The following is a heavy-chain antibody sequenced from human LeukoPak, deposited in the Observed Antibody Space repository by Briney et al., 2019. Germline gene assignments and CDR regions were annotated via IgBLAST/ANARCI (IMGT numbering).Heavy chain of an antibody. Sequence: GGSLRLSCAASGFTFSSYAVHWVRQAPGKGLEWVAVISYDGSTKYYADSVKGRFTISRDNSKNTLYLQMNSLRAEDTAVYYCAREITMVRGVPGGQDYWGQGTLVTVSS. CDR3: AREITMVRGVPGGQDY. CDR2: ISYDGSTK. CDR1: GFTFSSYA. V-gene: IGHV3-30-3*01. J-gene: IGHJ4*02. D-gene: IGHD3-10*01.